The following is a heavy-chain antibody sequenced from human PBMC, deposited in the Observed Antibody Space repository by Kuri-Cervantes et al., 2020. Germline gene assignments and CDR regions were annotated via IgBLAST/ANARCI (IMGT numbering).Heavy chain of an antibody. Sequence: SGPTLVKPTQTLTLTCTFSGFSLSTSGMCVSWIRQPPGKALEWPARIDWDDDKYYSTSLKTRLTISKDTSKNQVVLTMTNMDPVDTATYYCARITYSGYGFRGYYYGMDVWGQGTTVTVSS. D-gene: IGHD5-12*01. V-gene: IGHV2-70*11. J-gene: IGHJ6*02. CDR1: GFSLSTSGMC. CDR3: ARITYSGYGFRGYYYGMDV. CDR2: IDWDDDK.